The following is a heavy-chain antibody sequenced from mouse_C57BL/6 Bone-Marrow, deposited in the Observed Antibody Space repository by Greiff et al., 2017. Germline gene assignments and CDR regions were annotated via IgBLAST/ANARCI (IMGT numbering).Heavy chain of an antibody. CDR2: IYPRSGNT. CDR3: ARGDDSSWFAY. J-gene: IGHJ3*01. CDR1: GYTFTSYG. V-gene: IGHV1-81*01. Sequence: VQLQQSGAELARPGASVKLSCKASGYTFTSYGISWVKQRTGQGLEWIGEIYPRSGNTYYNEKFKGKATLTADKSYSTAYMELRSLTSEDSAVYFCARGDDSSWFAYWGQGTLVTVSA. D-gene: IGHD2-12*01.